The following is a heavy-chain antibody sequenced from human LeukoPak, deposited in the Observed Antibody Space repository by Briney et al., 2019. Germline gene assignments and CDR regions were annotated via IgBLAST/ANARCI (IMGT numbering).Heavy chain of an antibody. Sequence: GESLKISCKGSGYSFTNYWIGWVRQMPGKGLEWMGIIYPGDSDTRYSPSFQGQVTISADKSISTAYLQWSSLRASDTAMYYCAGPHHYTSWSFDYWGQGTLVTVSP. CDR2: IYPGDSDT. V-gene: IGHV5-51*01. J-gene: IGHJ4*02. D-gene: IGHD2-2*01. CDR1: GYSFTNYW. CDR3: AGPHHYTSWSFDY.